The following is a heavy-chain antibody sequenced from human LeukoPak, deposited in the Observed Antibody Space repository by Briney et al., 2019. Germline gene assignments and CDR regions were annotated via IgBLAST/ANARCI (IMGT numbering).Heavy chain of an antibody. Sequence: GGSLRLSCAASGFTFSSYWMHWVRQAPGQGLGWVSRINSDGSSTSYADSVKGRFTISRDNAKNTLYLQMNSLRAEDTAVYYCASLAERDAFDIWGQGTMVTVSS. V-gene: IGHV3-74*01. D-gene: IGHD1-1*01. CDR1: GFTFSSYW. CDR2: INSDGSST. J-gene: IGHJ3*02. CDR3: ASLAERDAFDI.